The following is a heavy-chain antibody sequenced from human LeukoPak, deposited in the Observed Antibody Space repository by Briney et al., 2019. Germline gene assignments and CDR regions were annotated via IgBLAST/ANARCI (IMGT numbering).Heavy chain of an antibody. CDR1: GYTFTGYY. V-gene: IGHV1-2*02. Sequence: ASVKVSCKASGYTFTGYYMHWVRQAPGRGLEWMGWINPNSGGTNYAQKFQGRVTMTRDTSISTAYMELSRLRSDDTAVYYCARSQWELEGVLDYWGQGTLVTVSS. D-gene: IGHD1-26*01. CDR3: ARSQWELEGVLDY. J-gene: IGHJ4*02. CDR2: INPNSGGT.